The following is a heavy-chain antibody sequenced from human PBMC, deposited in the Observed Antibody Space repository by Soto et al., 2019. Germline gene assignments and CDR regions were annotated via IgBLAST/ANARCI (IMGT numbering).Heavy chain of an antibody. CDR2: IFSNDEK. CDR3: ARIWLITMVRGVMEDAWFDP. V-gene: IGHV2-26*01. J-gene: IGHJ5*02. CDR1: GFSLSNARMG. D-gene: IGHD3-10*01. Sequence: QVTLKESGPVLVKPTETLTLTCTVSGFSLSNARMGVSWISQPPGKALEWLAHIFSNDEKSYSTSLKSRLTISKDTSKSQVVLTMTNMDPVDTATYYCARIWLITMVRGVMEDAWFDPWGQGTLVTVSS.